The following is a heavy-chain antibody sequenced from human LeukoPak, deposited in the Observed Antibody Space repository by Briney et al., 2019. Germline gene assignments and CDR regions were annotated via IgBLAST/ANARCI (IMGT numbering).Heavy chain of an antibody. V-gene: IGHV3-53*01. CDR3: ATYSSLNRREFQY. CDR2: IYSGGST. J-gene: IGHJ1*01. D-gene: IGHD3-22*01. Sequence: GSLRLSCAASGVTVSSNYMSWVRQAPGKGPEWVSVIYSGGSTYYADSVKGRFTISRDNSKNTLYLQMNSLRAEDTAVYYCATYSSLNRREFQYWGQGTLLTVSS. CDR1: GVTVSSNY.